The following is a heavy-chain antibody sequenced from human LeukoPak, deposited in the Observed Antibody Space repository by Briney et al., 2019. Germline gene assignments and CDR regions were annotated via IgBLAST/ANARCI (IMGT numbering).Heavy chain of an antibody. V-gene: IGHV3-30*16. D-gene: IGHD3-3*01. CDR1: GFTFSSYA. CDR2: ISYDGSNK. Sequence: PSGGSLRLSCAASGFTFSSYAMPWVRQAPGKGLEWVAVISYDGSNKYYADSVKGRFTISRDNSKNTLYLQMNSLRAEDTAVYYCARDGDTIFGVVIIPGVSFDYWGQGTLVTVSS. CDR3: ARDGDTIFGVVIIPGVSFDY. J-gene: IGHJ4*02.